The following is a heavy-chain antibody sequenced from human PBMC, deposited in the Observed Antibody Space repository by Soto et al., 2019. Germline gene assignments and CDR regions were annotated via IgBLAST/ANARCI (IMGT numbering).Heavy chain of an antibody. J-gene: IGHJ4*02. V-gene: IGHV4-61*01. CDR3: SYGSSFDY. CDR1: WVSRRGGSYH. CDR2: ISHSGRT. D-gene: IGHD3-10*01. Sequence: LETLSLTFPVLWVSRRGGSYHWSRIRQPTGKGLEWIGYISHSGRTNYDPSLKSRLTMSVDTSQNQFSLQLNSVTAADTAVYYCSYGSSFDYWGQGTLVTVSS.